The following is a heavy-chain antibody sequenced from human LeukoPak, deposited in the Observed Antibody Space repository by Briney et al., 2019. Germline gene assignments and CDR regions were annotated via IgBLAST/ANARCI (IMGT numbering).Heavy chain of an antibody. V-gene: IGHV3-20*04. Sequence: GGSLRLSCAASGFTFDDYGMSWVRQAPGKGLERVSGINWNGGRTGYADSVKGRLTISRDNAKNSLYLQMNSLRAEDTALYYCAKLAGTGGFDYWGQGTLVTVSS. CDR2: INWNGGRT. D-gene: IGHD6-19*01. CDR1: GFTFDDYG. CDR3: AKLAGTGGFDY. J-gene: IGHJ4*02.